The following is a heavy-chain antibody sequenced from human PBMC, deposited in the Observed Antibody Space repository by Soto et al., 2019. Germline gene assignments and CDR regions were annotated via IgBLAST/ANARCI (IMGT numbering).Heavy chain of an antibody. CDR2: IYYSGST. J-gene: IGHJ6*02. CDR1: GGSISSYY. D-gene: IGHD3-3*01. V-gene: IGHV4-59*01. CDR3: ARDGFARVHYDFWSGHYYYGMDV. Sequence: PSETLSLTCTVSGGSISSYYWSWIRQPPGKGLEWIGYIYYSGSTNYNPSLKSRVTISVDTSKNQFSLKLSSVTAADTAVYYCARDGFARVHYDFWSGHYYYGMDVWGQGTTVTVS.